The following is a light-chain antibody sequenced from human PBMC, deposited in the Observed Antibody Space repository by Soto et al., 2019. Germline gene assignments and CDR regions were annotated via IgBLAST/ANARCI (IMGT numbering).Light chain of an antibody. CDR3: TSYADGNTV. Sequence: QSALTQPPSASGSPGQSVTISCTGTSSDVGGYNYVSWYQQYPGKVPKLLIYEVNKRPSGVPARFSGCKSGNTGYLTGSGLQADGEADYSCTSYADGNTVFGTGTKVTVL. CDR1: SSDVGGYNY. J-gene: IGLJ1*01. CDR2: EVN. V-gene: IGLV2-8*01.